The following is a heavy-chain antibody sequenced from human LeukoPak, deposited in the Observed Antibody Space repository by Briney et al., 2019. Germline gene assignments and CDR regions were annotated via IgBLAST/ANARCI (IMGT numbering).Heavy chain of an antibody. V-gene: IGHV1-2*02. CDR3: AREGSYCVGGDCYSFDF. J-gene: IGHJ4*02. CDR2: MHAGNGNT. D-gene: IGHD2-21*02. Sequence: ASLIVSCKASGYRFISHYIHWVRQAPGQGPEWLGWMHAGNGNTRYPEKFEGRVTMTRDTSSNTAYMDLTSLRSDDTAVYYCAREGSYCVGGDCYSFDFWGQGTLVTASS. CDR1: GYRFISHY.